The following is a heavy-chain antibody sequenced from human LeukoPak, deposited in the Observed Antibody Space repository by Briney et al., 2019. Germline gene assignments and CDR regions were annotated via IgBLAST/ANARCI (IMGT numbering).Heavy chain of an antibody. V-gene: IGHV4-30-4*08. Sequence: SQTLSLTCTVSGGSISSGDYYWIWIRQHPGKGLEWIGYIYYSGTPNYNPSLQSRVTISLDTSKNQFSLKLSSVTAADTAVYYCARHGYGDFKFDPWGQGPVATVTS. D-gene: IGHD4-17*01. CDR3: ARHGYGDFKFDP. CDR1: GGSISSGDYY. CDR2: IYYSGTP. J-gene: IGHJ5*02.